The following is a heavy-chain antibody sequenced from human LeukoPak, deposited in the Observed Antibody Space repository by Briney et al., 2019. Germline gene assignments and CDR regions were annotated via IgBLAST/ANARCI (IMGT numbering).Heavy chain of an antibody. V-gene: IGHV3-21*01. CDR1: GFTFSSYS. J-gene: IGHJ4*02. CDR2: ISSSSTYI. D-gene: IGHD3-3*01. Sequence: GGSLRLSCAASGFTFSSYSMDWVRQAPGKGLEWVSSISSSSTYIFYADSVKGRFTISRDNAKNPLHLQMSSLRAEDTAVYYCANATRGSLEWLPDYWGQGTLVTVSS. CDR3: ANATRGSLEWLPDY.